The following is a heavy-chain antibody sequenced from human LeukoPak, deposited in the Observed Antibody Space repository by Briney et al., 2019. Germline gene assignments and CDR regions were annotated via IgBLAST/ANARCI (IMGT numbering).Heavy chain of an antibody. V-gene: IGHV4-30-2*01. Sequence: SETLSLTCTVSGGSISSGGYYWSWIRQPPGKGLEWIGYIYHSGSTYYNPSLKSRVTISVDRSKNQFSLKLSSVTAADTAVYYCARGLREYSSSWDDAFDIWGQGTMVTVSS. CDR2: IYHSGST. CDR1: GGSISSGGYY. D-gene: IGHD6-13*01. J-gene: IGHJ3*02. CDR3: ARGLREYSSSWDDAFDI.